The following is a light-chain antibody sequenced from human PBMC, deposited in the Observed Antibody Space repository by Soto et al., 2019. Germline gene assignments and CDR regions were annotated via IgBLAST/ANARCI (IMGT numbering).Light chain of an antibody. CDR2: DAS. V-gene: IGKV1-33*01. CDR3: QQSDSLPIT. CDR1: QDISNY. Sequence: DIPMTKSPSSLSASVGERATITCRGGQDISNYLNWYQQRPGKAPKLLIYDASNLERGVPSRFSGTRSGTHFTFAITSLQPEDVATYYCQQSDSLPITFGQGTRLEI. J-gene: IGKJ5*01.